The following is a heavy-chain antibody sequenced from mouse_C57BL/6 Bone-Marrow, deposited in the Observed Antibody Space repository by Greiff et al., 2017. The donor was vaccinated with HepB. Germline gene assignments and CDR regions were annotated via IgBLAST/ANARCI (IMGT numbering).Heavy chain of an antibody. J-gene: IGHJ3*01. CDR1: GFTFSDYG. CDR2: ISNLAYSI. V-gene: IGHV5-15*01. CDR3: ARHRDYYGSSPWFAY. Sequence: EVKLVESGGGLVQPGGSLKLSCAASGFTFSDYGMAWVRQAPRKGPEWVAFISNLAYSIYYADTVTGRFTISRENAKNTLYLEMSSLRSEDTAMYDCARHRDYYGSSPWFAYWGQGTLVTVSA. D-gene: IGHD1-1*01.